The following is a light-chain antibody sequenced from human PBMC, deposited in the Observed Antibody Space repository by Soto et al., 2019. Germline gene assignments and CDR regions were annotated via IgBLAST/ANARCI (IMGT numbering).Light chain of an antibody. CDR2: EGS. Sequence: QSALTQPASVSGSPGQSITISCTGTSSDVGSYNLVSWYQQHPGKAPKLMIYEGSKRPSGVSNRFSGSKSGNTASLTISGLQAEDEADYSCCSYAGSRVFGTGTKLTVL. J-gene: IGLJ1*01. CDR1: SSDVGSYNL. V-gene: IGLV2-23*01. CDR3: CSYAGSRV.